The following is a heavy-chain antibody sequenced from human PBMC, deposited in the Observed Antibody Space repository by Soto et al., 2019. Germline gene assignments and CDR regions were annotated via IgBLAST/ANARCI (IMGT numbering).Heavy chain of an antibody. Sequence: QVQLQESGPGLVKPSQTLSLTCTVSGGSISSGDYHWSWIRQPPGKGLEWIGFVYYTGNTYYNPSLKSRVTISADTSKNQFSLKLSSVTAADTAVYYCARSDFWSGYYTDYWGQGTLVTVSS. CDR3: ARSDFWSGYYTDY. D-gene: IGHD3-3*01. CDR2: VYYTGNT. CDR1: GGSISSGDYH. J-gene: IGHJ4*02. V-gene: IGHV4-30-4*08.